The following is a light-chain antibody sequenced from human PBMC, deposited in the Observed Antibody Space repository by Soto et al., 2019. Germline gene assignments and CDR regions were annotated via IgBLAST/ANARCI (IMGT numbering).Light chain of an antibody. CDR2: DAS. J-gene: IGKJ4*01. Sequence: LVLTQSPATPSLSPGALATLSPWASQSVGSTYLAWYQQKPGQAPRLLIYDASNRATGIPARFSGSGSGTDFTLTISSLEPEDFAVYYCQQRSNWPPTFGGGIKVDIK. CDR1: QSVGSTY. CDR3: QQRSNWPPT. V-gene: IGKV3-11*01.